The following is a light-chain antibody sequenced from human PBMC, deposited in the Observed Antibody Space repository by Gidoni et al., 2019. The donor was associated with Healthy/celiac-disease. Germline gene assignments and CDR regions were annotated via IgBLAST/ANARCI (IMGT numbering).Light chain of an antibody. V-gene: IGKV3D-20*01. J-gene: IGKJ5*01. Sequence: DSVLRQPPATLSLSPGGRATPSCRASPSVSSSYLAWYQQKPGLAPRLLIYDASSMATGIPDRFSGSGSGTDFTLTISRLEPEDFAVYYCQQYCSSPFTFGQGTRLEIK. CDR2: DAS. CDR3: QQYCSSPFT. CDR1: PSVSSSY.